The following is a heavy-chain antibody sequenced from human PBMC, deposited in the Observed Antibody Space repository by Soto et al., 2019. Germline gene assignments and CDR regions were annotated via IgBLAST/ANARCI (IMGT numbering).Heavy chain of an antibody. CDR3: AKSLRRPLRGWDTPMGGSYYFDY. CDR2: ISGSGGST. V-gene: IGHV3-23*01. Sequence: GGSLRLSCAASGFTFSSYAMSWVRQAPGKGLEWVSAISGSGGSTYYADSVKGRFTISRDNSKNTLYLQMNSLRAEDTAVYYCAKSLRRPLRGWDTPMGGSYYFDYWGQGTLVTVSS. J-gene: IGHJ4*02. CDR1: GFTFSSYA. D-gene: IGHD5-18*01.